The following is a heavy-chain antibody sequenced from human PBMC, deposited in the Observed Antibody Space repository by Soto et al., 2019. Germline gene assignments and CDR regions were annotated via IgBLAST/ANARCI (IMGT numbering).Heavy chain of an antibody. CDR3: ARDAPIPGPFHY. V-gene: IGHV4-59*01. Sequence: QVQLQESGPGLVKPSETLSLTCTVSSGSISNYYWCWIRQPQGQGLEWIGYTHYSGNTKSNPSLKSRVTISLDTSKDQFSLELSSVTAADTAVYYCARDAPIPGPFHYWGQGTLVTVSS. CDR2: THYSGNT. CDR1: SGSISNYY. J-gene: IGHJ4*02. D-gene: IGHD2-2*02.